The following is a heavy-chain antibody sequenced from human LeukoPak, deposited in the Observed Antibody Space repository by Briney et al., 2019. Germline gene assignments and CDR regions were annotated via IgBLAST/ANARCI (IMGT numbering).Heavy chain of an antibody. CDR2: VYSGGST. D-gene: IGHD3-3*01. J-gene: IGHJ6*02. V-gene: IGHV3-66*04. Sequence: GGSLRLSCAASGFTVSTIYMSWVRQAPGKGLEWVSVVYSGGSTYYADSVKGRFTISRDNSKNTLYLQMSSLRAEDTAVYYCARHFGVISKGVYYYYYYGLDVWGQGTTVTVSS. CDR3: ARHFGVISKGVYYYYYYGLDV. CDR1: GFTVSTIY.